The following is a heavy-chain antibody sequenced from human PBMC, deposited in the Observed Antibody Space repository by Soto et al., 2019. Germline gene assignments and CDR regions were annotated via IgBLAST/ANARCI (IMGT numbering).Heavy chain of an antibody. Sequence: SETLYLTCTVSGDSLNSRTYHWGWIRQAPGKGVEWIGTIYYSGNNYYNPSLKSRVTISLYTYRKQFSLRLSSVTAADTAVYYCARGYCTGTCYREGLGWFDPWGKGTLLTV. CDR1: GDSLNSRTYH. V-gene: IGHV4-39*01. CDR2: IYYSGNN. D-gene: IGHD2-8*02. J-gene: IGHJ5*02. CDR3: ARGYCTGTCYREGLGWFDP.